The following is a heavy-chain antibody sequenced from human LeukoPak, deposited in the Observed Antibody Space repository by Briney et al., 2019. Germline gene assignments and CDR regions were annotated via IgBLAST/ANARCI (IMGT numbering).Heavy chain of an antibody. D-gene: IGHD3-10*01. CDR2: IFTNGNT. V-gene: IGHV3-66*01. CDR3: ARDHYGLTSYPNP. Sequence: GGSLRLSCAASGFTFSDYYMSWIRQAPGKGLEWVSVIFTNGNTKYADSVKGRFTISRDNSKNMLYLQMNSLRAEDTAVYYCARDHYGLTSYPNPWGQGTLVTVSS. J-gene: IGHJ5*02. CDR1: GFTFSDYY.